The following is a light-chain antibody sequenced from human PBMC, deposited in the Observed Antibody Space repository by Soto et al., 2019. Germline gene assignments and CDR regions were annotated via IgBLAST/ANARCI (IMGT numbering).Light chain of an antibody. CDR1: QTVTTD. CDR3: QQYNNWPIT. Sequence: EIVMTQSPVILSVSPGERATLPYRASQTVTTDLAWYQQKPGQAPRLVIHGASTRATDFPARFSGSGSGTEFTLTISSLQSEDLAVYDCQQYNNWPITVGQGTRLEIK. CDR2: GAS. V-gene: IGKV3-15*01. J-gene: IGKJ5*01.